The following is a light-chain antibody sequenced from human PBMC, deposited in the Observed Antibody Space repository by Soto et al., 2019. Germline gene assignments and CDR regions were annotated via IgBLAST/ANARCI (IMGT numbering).Light chain of an antibody. CDR1: QSVSSR. CDR3: QQYGSSGT. Sequence: EIVLTQSPATLSVSPGERATLSCRASQSVSSRLAWYQQRPGQAPRLLISGASNRATGIPDRFSGSGSGTDFTLTISRLEPEDFAVYYCQQYGSSGTFGQGTKVDI. J-gene: IGKJ1*01. CDR2: GAS. V-gene: IGKV3-20*01.